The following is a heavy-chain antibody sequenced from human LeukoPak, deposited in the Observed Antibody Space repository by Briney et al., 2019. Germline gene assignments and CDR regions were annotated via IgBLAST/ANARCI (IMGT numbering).Heavy chain of an antibody. V-gene: IGHV3-48*03. CDR2: ISSSGSTI. D-gene: IGHD3-10*02. CDR3: AELGITMIGGV. J-gene: IGHJ6*04. CDR1: GFTIRSYE. Sequence: GGSLRLSCAASGFTIRSYEMNWVRQSPGKGLEWVSYISSSGSTIYYADSVKGRFTISRDNAKNSLYLQMNSLRAEDTAVYYCAELGITMIGGVWGKGTTVTISS.